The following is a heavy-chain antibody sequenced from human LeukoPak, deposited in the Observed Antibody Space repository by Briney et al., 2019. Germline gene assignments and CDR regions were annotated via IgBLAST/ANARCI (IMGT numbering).Heavy chain of an antibody. D-gene: IGHD5-18*01. CDR2: INHSGST. Sequence: SETLSLTCAVYGGSFSGYYWSWIRQPPGKGLEWIGEINHSGSTNYNPSLKSRVTISVDTSKNQFSLKLSSVTAADTAVYYCAREVDGYSYGYRSYDYYYVDVWGKGTTVTVSS. J-gene: IGHJ6*03. V-gene: IGHV4-34*01. CDR1: GGSFSGYY. CDR3: AREVDGYSYGYRSYDYYYVDV.